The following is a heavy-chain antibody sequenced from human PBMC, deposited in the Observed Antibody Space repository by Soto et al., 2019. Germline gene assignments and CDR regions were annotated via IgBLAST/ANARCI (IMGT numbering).Heavy chain of an antibody. Sequence: GGSLRLSCAACGFTFSSYAMHWVRQAPGKGLEWVAVISYAGSNKYYADSVKGRFTISRDNSKNTLYLQMNSLRAEDTAVYYCARPLWRDDYNWGYFDLWGRGTLVTVSS. V-gene: IGHV3-30-3*01. J-gene: IGHJ2*01. D-gene: IGHD4-4*01. CDR2: ISYAGSNK. CDR1: GFTFSSYA. CDR3: ARPLWRDDYNWGYFDL.